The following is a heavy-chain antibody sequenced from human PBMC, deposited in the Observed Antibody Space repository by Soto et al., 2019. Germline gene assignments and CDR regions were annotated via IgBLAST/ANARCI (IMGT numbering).Heavy chain of an antibody. D-gene: IGHD6-13*01. V-gene: IGHV4-31*03. J-gene: IGHJ5*02. CDR3: ARRSIAAAGWWFDP. Sequence: SETLSLTCTVSGGSISSGGYYWSWIRQHPGKGLEWIGYIYYSGSTYYNPSLKSRVTISVDTSKNQFSLKLSSVGAADTAVYYCARRSIAAAGWWFDPWGQGTQVTVSS. CDR2: IYYSGST. CDR1: GGSISSGGYY.